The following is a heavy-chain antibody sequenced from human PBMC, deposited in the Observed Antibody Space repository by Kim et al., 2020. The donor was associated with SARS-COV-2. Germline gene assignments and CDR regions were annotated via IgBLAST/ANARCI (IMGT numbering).Heavy chain of an antibody. CDR3: ARDHLPRIAAAGTFQIYYYYGMDV. Sequence: GGSLRLSCAASGFTFSSYSMNWVRQAPGKGLEWVSSISSSSSYIYYADSVKGRFTISRDNAKNSLYLQMNSLRAEDTAVYYCARDHLPRIAAAGTFQIYYYYGMDVWGQGTTVTVSS. D-gene: IGHD6-13*01. CDR2: ISSSSSYI. V-gene: IGHV3-21*01. CDR1: GFTFSSYS. J-gene: IGHJ6*02.